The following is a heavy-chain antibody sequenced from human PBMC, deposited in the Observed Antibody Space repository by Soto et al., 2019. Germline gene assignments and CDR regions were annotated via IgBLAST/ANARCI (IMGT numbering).Heavy chain of an antibody. J-gene: IGHJ5*02. V-gene: IGHV1-8*01. D-gene: IGHD3-3*01. CDR3: AIQIRSTIFGVVLSSVWFDP. Sequence: QVQLVQSGAEVKKPGASVKVSCKASGYTFTSYDINWVRQATGQGLEWMGWMNTNSGNTGYAQKFQGRVTMTRNTSISTAYMELSSLRSEDTAVYYCAIQIRSTIFGVVLSSVWFDPWGQGTLVTVSS. CDR2: MNTNSGNT. CDR1: GYTFTSYD.